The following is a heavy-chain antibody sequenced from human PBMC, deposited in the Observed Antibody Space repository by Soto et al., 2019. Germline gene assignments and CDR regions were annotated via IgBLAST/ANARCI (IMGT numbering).Heavy chain of an antibody. D-gene: IGHD6-6*01. CDR2: IYPGDSDT. Sequence: GESLKISCKGSGYSVTSYWIGWVRQMPGKGLEWMGIIYPGDSDTRYSPSFQGQVTISADKSISTAYLQWSSLKASDTAMYYCARHKGSIAARFTLYYYYGMDVWGQGTTVTVSS. CDR3: ARHKGSIAARFTLYYYYGMDV. V-gene: IGHV5-51*01. CDR1: GYSVTSYW. J-gene: IGHJ6*02.